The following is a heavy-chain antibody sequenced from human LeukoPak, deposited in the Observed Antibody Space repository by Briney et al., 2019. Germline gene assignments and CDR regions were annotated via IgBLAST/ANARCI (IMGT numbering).Heavy chain of an antibody. Sequence: GGSLRLSCAASGFTFSTHGMHWVRQAPGKGLEGVAFIRYDGINKYYADSVKGRFTISRGSFKNTLYLQMNSLRPEDTAVYYCAKDGLLWFGEFPSDHYYYYYMDVWGKGTTVTISS. CDR3: AKDGLLWFGEFPSDHYYYYYMDV. CDR1: GFTFSTHG. CDR2: IRYDGINK. D-gene: IGHD3-10*01. J-gene: IGHJ6*03. V-gene: IGHV3-30*02.